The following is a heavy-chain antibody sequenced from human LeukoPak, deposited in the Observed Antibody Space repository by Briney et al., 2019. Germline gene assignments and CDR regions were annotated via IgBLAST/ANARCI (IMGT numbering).Heavy chain of an antibody. Sequence: ASVKVSCKASRYTFTSYYMHWVRQAPGQGLEWMGIINPSGGSTSYAQKFQGRVTMTRDTSTSTVYMELSSLRSEDTAVFYCARSIAVADDYWGQGTLVTVSS. J-gene: IGHJ4*02. V-gene: IGHV1-46*01. CDR2: INPSGGST. CDR1: RYTFTSYY. D-gene: IGHD6-19*01. CDR3: ARSIAVADDY.